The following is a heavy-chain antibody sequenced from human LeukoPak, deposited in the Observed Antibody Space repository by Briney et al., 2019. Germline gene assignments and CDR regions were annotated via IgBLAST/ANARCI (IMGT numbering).Heavy chain of an antibody. J-gene: IGHJ4*02. CDR1: GFTVSDLE. Sequence: HPGGSLTLSCAVSGFTVSDLEMNWVRQAPGKGLEWISYIASRRSSITYAESVKGRFTISRDNAKNSVSLQMNSLRAEDTAVYYCARGPTTLGLRLGELSLRADYWGQGALVTVSS. V-gene: IGHV3-48*03. CDR2: IASRRSSI. D-gene: IGHD3-16*02. CDR3: ARGPTTLGLRLGELSLRADY.